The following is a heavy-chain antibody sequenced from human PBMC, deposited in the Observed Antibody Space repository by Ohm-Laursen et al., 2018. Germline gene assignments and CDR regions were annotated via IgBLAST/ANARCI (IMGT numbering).Heavy chain of an antibody. CDR1: GFTFSSYA. J-gene: IGHJ4*02. D-gene: IGHD2-15*01. CDR3: AKDVGYCSGGSCYPGGLDY. Sequence: GSLRLSCAASGFTFSSYAMSWVRQAPGKGLEWVSAISGSGGSTYYADSVKGRFAISRDNSKNTLYLQMNSLRAEDTAVYYCAKDVGYCSGGSCYPGGLDYWGQGTLVTVSS. V-gene: IGHV3-23*01. CDR2: ISGSGGST.